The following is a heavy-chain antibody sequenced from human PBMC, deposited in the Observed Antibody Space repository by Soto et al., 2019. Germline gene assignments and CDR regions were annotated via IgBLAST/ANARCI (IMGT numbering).Heavy chain of an antibody. CDR3: PNPVERRKLVPAAIDQNY. Sequence: GGSLRLSCAASGFTFSSYAMSWVRQAPGKGLEWVSAISGSGGSTYYADAVKGRCTISRDNSKNTRYLQVNSLRAEDTAGYYCPNPVERRKLVPAAIDQNYWGQGTLVTVSS. V-gene: IGHV3-23*01. CDR1: GFTFSSYA. CDR2: ISGSGGST. D-gene: IGHD2-2*02. J-gene: IGHJ4*02.